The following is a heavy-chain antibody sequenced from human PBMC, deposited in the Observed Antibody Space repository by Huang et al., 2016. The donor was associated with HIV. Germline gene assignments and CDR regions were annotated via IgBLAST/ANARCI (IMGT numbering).Heavy chain of an antibody. D-gene: IGHD3-16*01. J-gene: IGHJ3*01. CDR2: IIPRLGTR. V-gene: IGHV1-69*13. CDR3: AKRGGAWGSPYAFDL. CDR1: GGSFNNFG. Sequence: QVQLVQSGAEVRKPGSSVKVSCRASGGSFNNFGINWVRQAPGQGLSWMGGIIPRLGTRNDAQRCQGRVTITADETTGVVYMELSSLRSDDTAVYFCAKRGGAWGSPYAFDLWGPGTMVTVSS.